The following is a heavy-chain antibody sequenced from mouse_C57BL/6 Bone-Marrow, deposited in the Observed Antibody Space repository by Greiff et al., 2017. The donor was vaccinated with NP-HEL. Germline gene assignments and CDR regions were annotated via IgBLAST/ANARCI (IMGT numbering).Heavy chain of an antibody. V-gene: IGHV5-6*01. CDR3: ATYYSNGAWFAY. Sequence: EVQRVESGGDLVKPGGSLKLSCAASGFTFSSYGMSWVRQTPDKRLEWVATISSGGSYTYYPDSVKGRFTISRDNAKNTLYLQMSSLKSEDTAMYYCATYYSNGAWFAYWGQGTLVTVSA. J-gene: IGHJ3*01. D-gene: IGHD2-5*01. CDR2: ISSGGSYT. CDR1: GFTFSSYG.